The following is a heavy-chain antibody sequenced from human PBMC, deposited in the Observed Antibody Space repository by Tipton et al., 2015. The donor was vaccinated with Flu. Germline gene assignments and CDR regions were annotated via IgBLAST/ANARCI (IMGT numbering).Heavy chain of an antibody. Sequence: TLSLTCTVSGGSINSHYWSWIRQPAGKGLEWIGRVYTSGNTIYNPSLKSRVTMSLDASKNQFSLSLTSVTAADSAVYFWAKGRGAASSSGVFDSWGQGTLVTVSS. V-gene: IGHV4-4*07. D-gene: IGHD6-6*01. CDR2: VYTSGNT. J-gene: IGHJ4*02. CDR3: AKGRGAASSSGVFDS. CDR1: GGSINSHY.